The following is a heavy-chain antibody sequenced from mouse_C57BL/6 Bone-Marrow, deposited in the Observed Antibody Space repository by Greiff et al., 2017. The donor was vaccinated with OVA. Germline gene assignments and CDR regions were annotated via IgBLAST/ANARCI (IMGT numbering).Heavy chain of an antibody. Sequence: VQLQQSGAELVRPGASVKLSCTASGFNIKDDYMHWVKPRPEQGLEWIGWIDPENGDTEYASKFQGKATITADTSSNTAYLQLSSLTSEDTAVYYCTTTDWDYAMDYWGQGTSVTVSS. J-gene: IGHJ4*01. CDR2: IDPENGDT. V-gene: IGHV14-4*01. D-gene: IGHD4-1*01. CDR3: TTTDWDYAMDY. CDR1: GFNIKDDY.